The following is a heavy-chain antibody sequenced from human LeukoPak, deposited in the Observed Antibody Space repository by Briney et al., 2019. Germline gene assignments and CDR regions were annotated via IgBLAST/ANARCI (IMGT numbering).Heavy chain of an antibody. CDR1: GDTFISYG. CDR3: ARDRTMVRGADNYGMDV. CDR2: ISGYNGDT. D-gene: IGHD3-10*01. V-gene: IGHV1-18*01. J-gene: IGHJ6*02. Sequence: ASVKVSCKASGDTFISYGINWVRQAPGQGLEWMGWISGYNGDTKYGQKLQDRVTMTTDTSTSTAYMEVRSLRSDDTAVYYCARDRTMVRGADNYGMDVWGHGTTVTVSS.